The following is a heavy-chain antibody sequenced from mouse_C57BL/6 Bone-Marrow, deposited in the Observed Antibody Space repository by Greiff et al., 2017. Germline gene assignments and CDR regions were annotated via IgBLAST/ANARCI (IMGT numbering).Heavy chain of an antibody. V-gene: IGHV3-6*01. CDR1: GYSITSGYY. CDR2: ISYDGSN. D-gene: IGHD1-1*01. Sequence: DVQLQESGPGLVKPSQSLSLTCSVTGYSITSGYYWNWIRQFPGNKLEWMGYISYDGSNNYNPSLKNRISITRDTSKNQFFLKLNSVTTEDTATYYSARDEWSTTVTFAYWGQGTLVTVSA. J-gene: IGHJ3*01. CDR3: ARDEWSTTVTFAY.